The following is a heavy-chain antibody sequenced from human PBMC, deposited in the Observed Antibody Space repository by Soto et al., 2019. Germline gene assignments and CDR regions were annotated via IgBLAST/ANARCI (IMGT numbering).Heavy chain of an antibody. J-gene: IGHJ6*03. CDR1: SSSSYY. D-gene: IGHD6-6*01. Sequence: SSSSYYWGWIRQPPGKGLEWVANIKQDGGEKYYVDSVKGRFTISRDNAKNSLYLQMNSLRAEDTAVYYCARGALPLSSSYYYYYYMDVGGEGTTVTVSS. CDR2: IKQDGGEK. V-gene: IGHV3-7*01. CDR3: ARGALPLSSSYYYYYYMDV.